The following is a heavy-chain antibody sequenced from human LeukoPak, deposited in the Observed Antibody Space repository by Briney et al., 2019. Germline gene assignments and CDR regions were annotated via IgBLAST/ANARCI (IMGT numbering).Heavy chain of an antibody. CDR1: GYTFTSYY. CDR3: ARPRTNGVCCDAFDI. D-gene: IGHD2-8*01. CDR2: INPSSGST. V-gene: IGHV1-46*01. J-gene: IGHJ3*02. Sequence: ASVKVSCKASGYTFTSYYMHWVRQAPGQGLEWMGIINPSSGSTSYAQKFQGRVTMTRGMSTSTVYMELSSLRSEDTAVYYCARPRTNGVCCDAFDIWGQGTMVTVSS.